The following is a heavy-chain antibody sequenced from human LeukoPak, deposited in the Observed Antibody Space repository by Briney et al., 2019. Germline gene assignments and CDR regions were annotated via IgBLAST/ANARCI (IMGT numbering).Heavy chain of an antibody. CDR1: GYSISSGYY. CDR2: IYHSGGT. D-gene: IGHD2-2*01. V-gene: IGHV4-38-2*02. CDR3: ARDPGGVVPAARRRAFDY. Sequence: PSETLSLTCTVSGYSISSGYYWGWIRQPPGKGLEWIGSIYHSGGTYYNPSLKGRVTISGDTSKNQSSLKLSSATAADRAVYYCARDPGGVVPAARRRAFDYWGQGTLVTVSS. J-gene: IGHJ4*02.